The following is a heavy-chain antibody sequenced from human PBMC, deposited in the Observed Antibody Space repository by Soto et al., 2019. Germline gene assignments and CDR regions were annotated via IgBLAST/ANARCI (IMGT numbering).Heavy chain of an antibody. CDR3: ARGLYGGGGCYSNFAY. Sequence: VQLVQSGAEVKKPGSSVKVSCKASGGTFSNYPFIWVRQAPGQGLDWMGGIIPIFGTTDYGQRFQGRVTITADEYTNTAYMEISRLRSDDTAVYYCARGLYGGGGCYSNFAYWGQGTLVTVSS. D-gene: IGHD2-21*02. CDR2: IIPIFGTT. J-gene: IGHJ4*02. V-gene: IGHV1-69*01. CDR1: GGTFSNYP.